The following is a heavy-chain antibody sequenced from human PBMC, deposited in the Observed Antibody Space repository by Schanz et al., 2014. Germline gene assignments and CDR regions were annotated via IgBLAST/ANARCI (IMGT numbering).Heavy chain of an antibody. Sequence: QVRLVQSGAELKMPGATVKVSCETSGYTFPSYGISWVRQAPGQGLEWMGWINVYNGDTKFAKTFQDRVTLTTDTSTSTAYMELRSLRSDDTAVYYCARNIIATARAYDIWGQGTMVTVSS. CDR2: INVYNGDT. V-gene: IGHV1-18*04. CDR3: ARNIIATARAYDI. J-gene: IGHJ3*02. D-gene: IGHD6-13*01. CDR1: GYTFPSYG.